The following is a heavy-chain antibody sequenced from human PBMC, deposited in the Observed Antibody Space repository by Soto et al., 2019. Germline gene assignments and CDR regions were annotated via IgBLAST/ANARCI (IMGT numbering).Heavy chain of an antibody. Sequence: PGESLKISCKGSGYSFTSYWISWVRQMPGKGLEWMGIIYPGDSDTRYSPSFQGQVTISADKSISTAYLQWSSLKASDTAMYYCARLSNYGGNSDAFDIWGQGTMVTVSS. CDR2: IYPGDSDT. CDR1: GYSFTSYW. D-gene: IGHD4-17*01. CDR3: ARLSNYGGNSDAFDI. J-gene: IGHJ3*02. V-gene: IGHV5-51*01.